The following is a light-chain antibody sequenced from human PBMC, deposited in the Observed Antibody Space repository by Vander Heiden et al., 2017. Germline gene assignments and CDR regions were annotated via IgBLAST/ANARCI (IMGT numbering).Light chain of an antibody. CDR3: QSADSSGTCWV. CDR2: KDS. CDR1: ALPKQY. Sequence: SYELTQPPSVSVSPGQTARITCSGDALPKQYAYWYQQKPGQAPVLVIYKDSERPSGIPERFSGSSSGTTVTLTISGVQAEDEADYYCQSADSSGTCWVFGGGTKLTGL. V-gene: IGLV3-25*03. J-gene: IGLJ3*02.